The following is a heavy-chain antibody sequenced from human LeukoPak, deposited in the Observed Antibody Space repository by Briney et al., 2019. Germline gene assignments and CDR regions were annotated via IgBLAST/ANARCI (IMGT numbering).Heavy chain of an antibody. V-gene: IGHV1-18*01. D-gene: IGHD3-22*01. CDR1: GYTFTSYG. Sequence: ASVKVSCKASGYTFTSYGISWVRQAPGQGLEWMGWISAYNGNTNYAQKLQDRVTMTTDTSTSTAYMELRSLRSDDTAVYYCARDLVVVDDYYYYYYMDVWGKGTTVTVSS. J-gene: IGHJ6*03. CDR2: ISAYNGNT. CDR3: ARDLVVVDDYYYYYYMDV.